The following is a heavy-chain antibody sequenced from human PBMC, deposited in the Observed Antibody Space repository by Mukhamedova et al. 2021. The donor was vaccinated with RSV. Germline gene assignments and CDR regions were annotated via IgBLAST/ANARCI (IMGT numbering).Heavy chain of an antibody. CDR2: GTER. Sequence: GTERNYVDSVKGRFTISRDNAKNSLYLQMNSLRVEDTAVYYCAILGGILGYCSGGTCYKSDFWGQGTLVTVSS. J-gene: IGHJ4*02. V-gene: IGHV3-7*01. D-gene: IGHD2-15*01. CDR3: AILGGILGYCSGGTCYKSDF.